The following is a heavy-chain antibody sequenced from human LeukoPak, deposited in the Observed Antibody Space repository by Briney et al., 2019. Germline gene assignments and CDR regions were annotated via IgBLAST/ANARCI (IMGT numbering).Heavy chain of an antibody. J-gene: IGHJ3*02. CDR1: GGSISSSSYY. D-gene: IGHD3-3*01. CDR2: IYYSGST. CDR3: ARDEGRFLEWLLYPDAFDI. V-gene: IGHV4-39*07. Sequence: SETLSLTCTVSGGSISSSSYYWGWIRQPPGKGLEWIGSIYYSGSTYYNPSLKSRVTISVDTSKNQFSLKLSSVTAADTAVYYCARDEGRFLEWLLYPDAFDIWGQGTMVTVSS.